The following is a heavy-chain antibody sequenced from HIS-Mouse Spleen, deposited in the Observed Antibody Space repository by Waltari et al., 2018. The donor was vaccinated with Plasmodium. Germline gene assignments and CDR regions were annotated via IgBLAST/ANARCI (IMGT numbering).Heavy chain of an antibody. CDR1: GGSISSRSYY. V-gene: IGHV4-39*01. J-gene: IGHJ4*02. D-gene: IGHD3-3*01. CDR2: IYYSGST. Sequence: QLQLQESGPGLVKPSETLSLTCPVSGGSISSRSYYWGWIRQPPGKGLEWIGSIYYSGSTYYNPSLKSRVTISVDTSKNQFSLKLSSVTAADTAVYYCARQLAYYDFWSGYSRGYYFDYWGQGTLVTVSS. CDR3: ARQLAYYDFWSGYSRGYYFDY.